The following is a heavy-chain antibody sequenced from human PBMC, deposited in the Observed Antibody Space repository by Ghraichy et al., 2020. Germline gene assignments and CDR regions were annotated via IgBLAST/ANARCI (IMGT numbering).Heavy chain of an antibody. CDR3: AKDGHAVNGYYHMDG. CDR1: GFAFSSHA. V-gene: IGHV3-23*01. Sequence: GGSLRLSCAASGFAFSSHAMTWVRQAPGKGLEWVSTISGGGDATWHADSVKGRFTISRDNSKNTLFLQLSSLTAEDTAIYFCAKDGHAVNGYYHMDGWGEGTTVTVSS. J-gene: IGHJ6*03. D-gene: IGHD6-19*01. CDR2: ISGGGDAT.